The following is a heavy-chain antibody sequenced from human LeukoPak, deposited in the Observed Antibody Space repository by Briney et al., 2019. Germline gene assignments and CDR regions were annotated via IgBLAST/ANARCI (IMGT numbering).Heavy chain of an antibody. CDR1: GYSFTSYW. V-gene: IGHV5-51*01. CDR3: ARHGPVAVAGTHQYYFDY. CDR2: IYPGDSDT. Sequence: GESLKISCKGSGYSFTSYWIGWVRQMPGKGLEWMGIIYPGDSDTRYSPSFQGQVTISADKSISTAYLQRSSLKASDTAMYYCARHGPVAVAGTHQYYFDYWGQGTLVTVSS. J-gene: IGHJ4*02. D-gene: IGHD6-19*01.